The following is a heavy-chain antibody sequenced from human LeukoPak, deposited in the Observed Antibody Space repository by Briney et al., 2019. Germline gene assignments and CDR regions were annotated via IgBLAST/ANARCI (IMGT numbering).Heavy chain of an antibody. D-gene: IGHD3-22*01. CDR2: VSGSGPST. CDR1: GFTFSSYA. Sequence: PGGSLRLSCAASGFTFSSYAMSWVRQAPGKGLEWISAVSGSGPSTYYADSVKGRLTISRDNSKNTLYLQMNSLRAEDTAIYYCAKGRNYYDSSGYYSLFDYWGQGTLVTVSS. V-gene: IGHV3-23*01. J-gene: IGHJ4*02. CDR3: AKGRNYYDSSGYYSLFDY.